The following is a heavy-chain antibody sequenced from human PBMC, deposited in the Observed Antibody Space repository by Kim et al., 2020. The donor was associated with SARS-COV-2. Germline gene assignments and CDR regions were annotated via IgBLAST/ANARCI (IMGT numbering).Heavy chain of an antibody. Sequence: ASVKVSCKASGYTFTSYAMHWVRQAPGQRLEWMGWINAGNGNTKYSQKFQGRVTITRDTSASTVYMELSSLRSEDTAVYYCARDGQEVAAAEEFFDYWGQGTLVTVSS. CDR2: INAGNGNT. CDR1: GYTFTSYA. CDR3: ARDGQEVAAAEEFFDY. V-gene: IGHV1-3*01. D-gene: IGHD6-13*01. J-gene: IGHJ4*02.